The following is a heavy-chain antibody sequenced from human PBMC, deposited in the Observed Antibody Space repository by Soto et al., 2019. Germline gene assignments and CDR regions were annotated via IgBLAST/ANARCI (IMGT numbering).Heavy chain of an antibody. CDR2: ISAYNGNT. J-gene: IGHJ6*02. Sequence: ASVKVSCKASGYTFTSYGISWVRQAPGQGLEWIGWISAYNGNTNYAQKFQGRVTITADESTSTAYMELSSLRSEDTAVYYCASGHYYDGMDVWGQGTTVTVSS. CDR3: ASGHYYDGMDV. CDR1: GYTFTSYG. V-gene: IGHV1-18*04.